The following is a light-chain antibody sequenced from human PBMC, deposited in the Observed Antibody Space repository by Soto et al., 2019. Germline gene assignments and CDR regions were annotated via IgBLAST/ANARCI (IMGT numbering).Light chain of an antibody. Sequence: QSVLTQPASVSGSPGQPITIPCTGTRSDVGGYNAVSWYQQHPGKAPTLMIYDVSNRPSGASDRFAGSKSGNTASLTISGLQAEDEADYYCGSYASGGAYVFGTGTKVTVL. CDR1: RSDVGGYNA. J-gene: IGLJ1*01. CDR2: DVS. CDR3: GSYASGGAYV. V-gene: IGLV2-14*01.